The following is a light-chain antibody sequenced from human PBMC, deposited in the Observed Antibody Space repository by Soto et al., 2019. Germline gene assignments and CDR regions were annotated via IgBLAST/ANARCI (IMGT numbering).Light chain of an antibody. CDR3: QHYNSYSEA. CDR2: KAS. V-gene: IGKV1-5*03. CDR1: QSIDTW. Sequence: DIQMTQSPSILSASVGDRVTITCRASQSIDTWLAWHQQKPGKAPKLLISKASNLESGVPSRFSGSGSGTEFTLTISSLQPDDFATHYCQHYNSYSEAFGQGTKVDIK. J-gene: IGKJ1*01.